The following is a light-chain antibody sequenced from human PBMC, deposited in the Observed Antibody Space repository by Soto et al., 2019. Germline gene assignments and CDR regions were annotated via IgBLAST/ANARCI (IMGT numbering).Light chain of an antibody. Sequence: EIVLTQSPGTLSLSPGERASLSCRASQSVSRNYVAWYQFRPGQPPRLLIYDSSTRATGIPDRFSGSGSGADFTLTICRLEPGDFAVYFCQKYGRIPLTFGGGSRVEIK. V-gene: IGKV3-20*01. CDR2: DSS. CDR1: QSVSRNY. J-gene: IGKJ4*01. CDR3: QKYGRIPLT.